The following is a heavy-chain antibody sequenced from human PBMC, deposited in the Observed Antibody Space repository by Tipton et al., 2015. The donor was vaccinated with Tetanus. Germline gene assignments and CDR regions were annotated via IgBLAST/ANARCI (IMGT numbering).Heavy chain of an antibody. CDR1: GASINAGGYL. V-gene: IGHV4-31*03. D-gene: IGHD3-16*01. CDR3: ARDQGGGRVVRLNWFGP. Sequence: TLSLTCTVSGASINAGGYLWTWVRQHSGKGLEWIGSISYSGDTYINPSLKSRVTMSVDTSQNQIFLNLSSVTAADTAVYYCARDQGGGRVVRLNWFGPWVQGALVTVSS. J-gene: IGHJ5*02. CDR2: ISYSGDT.